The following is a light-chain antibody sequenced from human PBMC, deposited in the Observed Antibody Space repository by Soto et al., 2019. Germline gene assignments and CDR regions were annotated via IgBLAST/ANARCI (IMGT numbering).Light chain of an antibody. CDR3: QQYKNWPPIT. J-gene: IGKJ5*01. CDR1: QSVSSK. CDR2: DTS. Sequence: EIEMTQSPATLSLAPGERVTLSCRASQSVSSKLAWYQQKPGQAPRLVIYDTSTRATDIPARFSGSGSGTEFTLTISSLQSEDFAIYYCQQYKNWPPITFGQGTRREI. V-gene: IGKV3-15*01.